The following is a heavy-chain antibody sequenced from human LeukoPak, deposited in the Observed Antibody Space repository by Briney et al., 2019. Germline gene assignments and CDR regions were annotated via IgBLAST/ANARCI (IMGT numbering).Heavy chain of an antibody. Sequence: ASVKVSCKASGYTFTGYYMHWVRQAPGQGLEWMGLINPSGGTTKTPQKFQGRVTVTRDTSTSTVHMELSTLRSEDTAIYYCARARTKFCSANTCFSEGSFDYWGQGTLVTVSS. V-gene: IGHV1-46*01. CDR2: INPSGGTT. J-gene: IGHJ4*02. CDR3: ARARTKFCSANTCFSEGSFDY. CDR1: GYTFTGYY. D-gene: IGHD3-3*01.